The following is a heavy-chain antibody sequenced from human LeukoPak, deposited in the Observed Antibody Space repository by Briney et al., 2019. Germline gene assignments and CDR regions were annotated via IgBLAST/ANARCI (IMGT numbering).Heavy chain of an antibody. CDR3: ARGHNDYVWGSYRYFYFDY. D-gene: IGHD3-16*02. CDR1: GGSFSGYY. V-gene: IGHV4-34*01. Sequence: KPSETLSLTCAVYGGSFSGYYWSWIRQPPGKGLEWIGEINHSGSTNYNPSLKSRVTISVDTSKNQFSLKLNSVTAADTAVYYCARGHNDYVWGSYRYFYFDYWGQGTLVTVSS. J-gene: IGHJ4*02. CDR2: INHSGST.